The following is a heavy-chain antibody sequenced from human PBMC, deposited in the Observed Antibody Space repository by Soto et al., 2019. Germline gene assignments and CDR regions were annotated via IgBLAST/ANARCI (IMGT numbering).Heavy chain of an antibody. V-gene: IGHV1-3*01. CDR2: INAGNGNT. CDR3: ARGPLGDGYNLDY. Sequence: QVQLVQSGAEVKKPGASVKVSCKASGYTFTSYAMHWVRQAPGQRLEWMGWINAGNGNTKYSQKFQGRVTMTRDTSASTAYMERSSLRSEDTAVYYCARGPLGDGYNLDYWGQGTLVTVSS. CDR1: GYTFTSYA. D-gene: IGHD5-12*01. J-gene: IGHJ4*02.